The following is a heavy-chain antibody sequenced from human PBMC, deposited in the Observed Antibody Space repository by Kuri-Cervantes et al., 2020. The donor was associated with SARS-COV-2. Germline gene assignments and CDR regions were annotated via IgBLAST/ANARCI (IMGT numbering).Heavy chain of an antibody. V-gene: IGHV3-43*01. CDR2: ISWDGGST. CDR3: AKFSDYGDSPDAFDI. CDR1: GFTFDVYT. D-gene: IGHD4-17*01. Sequence: GESLKISCAASGFTFDVYTMHWVRQAPGKGLEWVSLISWDGGSTYYADSVKGRFTISRDNSKNTLYLQMNSLRAEDTAVYYCAKFSDYGDSPDAFDIWGQGTMVTVSS. J-gene: IGHJ3*02.